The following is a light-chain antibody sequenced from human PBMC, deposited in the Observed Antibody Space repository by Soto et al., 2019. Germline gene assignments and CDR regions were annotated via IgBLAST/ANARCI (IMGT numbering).Light chain of an antibody. CDR3: CSYAGSSTWV. CDR1: SSDVGSYNL. CDR2: EGS. J-gene: IGLJ3*02. Sequence: QSALTQPVSVSGSPGQSITISCTGTSSDVGSYNLVSWYQQHPGKAPKLMIYEGSKRPSGVSNRFSGSKSGNTASLTISGRQAEDEADYYCCSYAGSSTWVFGGGTKRTVL. V-gene: IGLV2-23*01.